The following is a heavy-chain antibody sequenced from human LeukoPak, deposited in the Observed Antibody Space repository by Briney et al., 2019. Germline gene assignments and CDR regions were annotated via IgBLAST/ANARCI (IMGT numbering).Heavy chain of an antibody. V-gene: IGHV3-21*01. CDR1: GLTFSSSS. CDR2: ISSTSEYI. D-gene: IGHD3-10*01. CDR3: AGSRGKSITMFRVFDY. Sequence: VGSLRLSFLVSGLTFSSSSMDLVRQAPGKGLEWVSSISSTSEYIFQKDSLKGRFTISRDNAKNSVLLQMDSLRAEDTAVYYCAGSRGKSITMFRVFDYWGQGTLVTVSS. J-gene: IGHJ4*02.